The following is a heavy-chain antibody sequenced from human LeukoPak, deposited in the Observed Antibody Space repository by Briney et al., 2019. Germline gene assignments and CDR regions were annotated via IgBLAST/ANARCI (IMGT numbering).Heavy chain of an antibody. CDR1: GYTLTELS. CDR3: ATSHPVIAARPEYYYYYMDV. CDR2: FYPEDGET. D-gene: IGHD6-6*01. Sequence: ASVKGSCKVSGYTLTELSMHWVRQAPGKGRECMGGFYPEDGETNYAQRFQGRVTMTEDTSTVTAYMELSSLRSEDTAVYYCATSHPVIAARPEYYYYYMDVWGKGTTVTVSS. J-gene: IGHJ6*03. V-gene: IGHV1-24*01.